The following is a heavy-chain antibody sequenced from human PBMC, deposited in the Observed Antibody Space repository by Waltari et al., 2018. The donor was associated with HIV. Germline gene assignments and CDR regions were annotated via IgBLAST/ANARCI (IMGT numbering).Heavy chain of an antibody. CDR1: GGSISSSSYY. CDR2: IYYSGST. J-gene: IGHJ4*02. V-gene: IGHV4-39*07. D-gene: IGHD6-19*01. Sequence: QLQLQESGPGLVKPSETLSLTCTVSGGSISSSSYYWGWIRQPPGKGLEWIGSIYYSGSTYYNPSLKSRVTISVDTSKNQFSLKLSSVTAADTAVYYCASGHTVANDFDYWGQGTLVTVSS. CDR3: ASGHTVANDFDY.